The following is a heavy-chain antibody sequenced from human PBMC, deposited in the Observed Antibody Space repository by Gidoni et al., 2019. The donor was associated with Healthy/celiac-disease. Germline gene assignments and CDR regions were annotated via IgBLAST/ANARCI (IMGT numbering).Heavy chain of an antibody. Sequence: QLQLQESGPGLVKPSETLSLTCTVSGGSISSSSYYWGWIRQPPGKGLEWIGSIYYSGSTYYNPSLKSRVTISVDTSKNQFSLKLSSVTAADTAVYYCARHEDYGDRTDFDYWGQGTLVTVSS. CDR3: ARHEDYGDRTDFDY. CDR2: IYYSGST. J-gene: IGHJ4*02. CDR1: GGSISSSSYY. D-gene: IGHD4-17*01. V-gene: IGHV4-39*01.